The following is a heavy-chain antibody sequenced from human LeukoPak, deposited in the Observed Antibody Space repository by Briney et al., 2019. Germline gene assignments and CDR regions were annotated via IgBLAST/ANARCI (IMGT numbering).Heavy chain of an antibody. Sequence: ASVKVSCKASGYTFTSYDINWVRQAAGQGLEWMGWMNPNSGNTGYAQKFQGRVTMTRNTSISTAYMELSSLRSEDTAVYYCARSDYGGNYKPGDYWGQGTLVTVSS. CDR3: ARSDYGGNYKPGDY. J-gene: IGHJ4*02. CDR2: MNPNSGNT. D-gene: IGHD4-23*01. CDR1: GYTFTSYD. V-gene: IGHV1-8*01.